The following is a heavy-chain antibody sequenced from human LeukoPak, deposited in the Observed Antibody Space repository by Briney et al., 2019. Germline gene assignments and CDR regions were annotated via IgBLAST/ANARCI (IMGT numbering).Heavy chain of an antibody. CDR2: IHHSGST. CDR3: ARGLVDTGRSRFDY. V-gene: IGHV4-4*02. D-gene: IGHD5-12*01. J-gene: IGHJ4*02. CDR1: GDSISSGNW. Sequence: SGTLSLTCAVSGDSISSGNWWSWVRQPPGKGQEWIGEIHHSGSTNYNPSLKSRVTISVDKPNNQLSLKMTSVTAADTAVYYCARGLVDTGRSRFDYWGQGTLVTVSS.